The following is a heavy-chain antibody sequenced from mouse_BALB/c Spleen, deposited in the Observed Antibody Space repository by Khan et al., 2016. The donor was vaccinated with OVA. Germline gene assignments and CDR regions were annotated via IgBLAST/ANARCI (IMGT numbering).Heavy chain of an antibody. CDR1: GYSITSGYS. CDR3: ARSGTTVVADWYFDV. Sequence: EVQLQESGPDLVKPSQSLSLTCTVTGYSITSGYSWHWIRQFPGNKLEWMGYIHYSGSTNYHPSLKSRISITRDTSKNQFFLQLNSVTTEDTATYYCARSGTTVVADWYFDVWGAGTTVTVSS. D-gene: IGHD1-1*01. J-gene: IGHJ1*01. CDR2: IHYSGST. V-gene: IGHV3-1*02.